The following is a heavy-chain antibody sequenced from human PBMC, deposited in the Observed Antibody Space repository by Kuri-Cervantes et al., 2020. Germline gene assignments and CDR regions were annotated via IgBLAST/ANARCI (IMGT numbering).Heavy chain of an antibody. Sequence: GESLKISCAASGFSFSGYGMHWVRQAPGKGLEWVAVISYDGSNKYYADSVKGRFTISRDNSKNTLYLQMNSLRAEDTAVYYCAKVGRNSYYYDSSGYYDRWYFDYWGQGTLVTVSS. CDR3: AKVGRNSYYYDSSGYYDRWYFDY. CDR2: ISYDGSNK. CDR1: GFSFSGYG. J-gene: IGHJ4*02. V-gene: IGHV3-30*18. D-gene: IGHD3-22*01.